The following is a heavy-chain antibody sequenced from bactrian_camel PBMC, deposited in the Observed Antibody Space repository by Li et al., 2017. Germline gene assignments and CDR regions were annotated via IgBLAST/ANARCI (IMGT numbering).Heavy chain of an antibody. J-gene: IGHJ4*01. V-gene: IGHV3S55*01. CDR3: AEQLLDYAIGDYPKCGGDDYYA. CDR1: EYSSC. CDR2: ICTGSP. Sequence: QLVESGGGSVQAGGSLRLSCVVSEYSSCTAWFRAAPGKEREEREGVAAICTGSPFYADTVKGRFTISLDNNKLYLQMNGLKVEDTAKYYCAEQLLDYAIGDYPKCGGDDYYAWGQGTQVTVS. D-gene: IGHD4*01.